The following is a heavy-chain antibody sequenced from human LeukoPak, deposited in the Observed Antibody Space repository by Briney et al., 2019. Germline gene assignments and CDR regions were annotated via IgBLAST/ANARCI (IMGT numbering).Heavy chain of an antibody. J-gene: IGHJ6*02. D-gene: IGHD3-10*01. Sequence: GGSLRLSCAASGFTFSSYAMSWVRQAPGKGLVWVSRINSDGSSTSYADSVKGRFTISRDNAKNTLYLQMNSLRAEDTAVYYCARAFYGSGSYSSYGMDVWGQGTTVTVSS. V-gene: IGHV3-74*01. CDR3: ARAFYGSGSYSSYGMDV. CDR1: GFTFSSYA. CDR2: INSDGSST.